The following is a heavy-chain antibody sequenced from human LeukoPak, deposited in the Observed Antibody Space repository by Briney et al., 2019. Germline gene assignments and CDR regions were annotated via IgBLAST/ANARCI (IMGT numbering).Heavy chain of an antibody. Sequence: GGSLRLPCAASGFTFSSYGMHWVRQAPGKGLEWVAVIWYDGSNKYYADSVKGRFTISRDNSKNTLYLQMNSLRAEDTAVYYCAKSSSPYYYYYYMDVWGKGTTVTVSS. CDR3: AKSSSPYYYYYYMDV. J-gene: IGHJ6*03. CDR2: IWYDGSNK. V-gene: IGHV3-33*06. CDR1: GFTFSSYG. D-gene: IGHD2-2*01.